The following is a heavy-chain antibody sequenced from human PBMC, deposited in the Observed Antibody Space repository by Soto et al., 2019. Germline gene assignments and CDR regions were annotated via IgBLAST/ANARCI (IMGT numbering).Heavy chain of an antibody. J-gene: IGHJ5*02. V-gene: IGHV1-69*04. Sequence: SVKVSCKASGGTFSSYTISWVRQAPGQGLEWMGRIIPILGIANYAQKFQGRVTITADKSTSTAYMELSSLRSEDTAVYYCARDRRYCSGGSCYIPWGQGTLVTVSS. D-gene: IGHD2-15*01. CDR3: ARDRRYCSGGSCYIP. CDR1: GGTFSSYT. CDR2: IIPILGIA.